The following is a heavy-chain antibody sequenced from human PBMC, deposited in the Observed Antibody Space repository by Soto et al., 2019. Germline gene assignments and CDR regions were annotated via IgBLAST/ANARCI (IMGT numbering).Heavy chain of an antibody. Sequence: GGSLRLSCAASGFTFSSYSMNWVRQAPGKGLEWVSYISSSSSTIYYADSVKGRFTISRDNAKNSLYLQMNSLRAEDTAVYYCARPPIRFLEWLSPLHYYYMDVWGKGTTVTVSS. CDR1: GFTFSSYS. CDR3: ARPPIRFLEWLSPLHYYYMDV. V-gene: IGHV3-48*01. J-gene: IGHJ6*03. CDR2: ISSSSSTI. D-gene: IGHD3-3*01.